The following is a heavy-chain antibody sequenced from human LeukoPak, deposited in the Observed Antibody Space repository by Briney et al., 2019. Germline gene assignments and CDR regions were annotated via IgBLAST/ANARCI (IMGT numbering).Heavy chain of an antibody. V-gene: IGHV3-53*01. CDR2: IYSGGST. D-gene: IGHD4-17*01. Sequence: PGGSLRLSCAASGFTFSSYAMSWVRQAPGKGLEWVSVIYSGGSTYYADSVKGRFTISRDNSKNTLYLQMNSLRAEDTAVYYCARGAYGDYAGLYFDYWGQGTLVTVSS. CDR1: GFTFSSYA. J-gene: IGHJ4*02. CDR3: ARGAYGDYAGLYFDY.